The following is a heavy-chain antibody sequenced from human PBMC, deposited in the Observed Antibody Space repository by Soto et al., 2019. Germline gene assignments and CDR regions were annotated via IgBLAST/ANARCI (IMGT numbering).Heavy chain of an antibody. V-gene: IGHV3-7*03. CDR3: ARDYPGGSYYEC. CDR1: GFTFSSYW. D-gene: IGHD1-26*01. J-gene: IGHJ4*02. Sequence: GWSLRLSCAASGFTFSSYWMSLVRQAPGKGLEWVARINQDGSEKYYVDSVKGRFTISRDNAKNSLYLQMNSLRAEDTAVYYCARDYPGGSYYECWGQGTLVTVSS. CDR2: INQDGSEK.